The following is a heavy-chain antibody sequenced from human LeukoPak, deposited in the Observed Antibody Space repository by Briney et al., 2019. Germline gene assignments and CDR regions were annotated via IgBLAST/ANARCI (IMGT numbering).Heavy chain of an antibody. CDR3: AREGQVVVVAATWSLYYYYYYMDV. CDR1: GGSISSYY. Sequence: SETLSLTCTVSGGSISSYYWSWIRQPAGKGLEWIGRIYTSGSTNYNPSLRSRVTMSVDTSKNQFSLKLSSVTAADTAVYYCAREGQVVVVAATWSLYYYYYYMDVWGKGTTVTISS. V-gene: IGHV4-4*07. CDR2: IYTSGST. J-gene: IGHJ6*03. D-gene: IGHD2-15*01.